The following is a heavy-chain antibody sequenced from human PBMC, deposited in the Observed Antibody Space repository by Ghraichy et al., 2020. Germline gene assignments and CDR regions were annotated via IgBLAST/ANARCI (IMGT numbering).Heavy chain of an antibody. V-gene: IGHV4-59*01. J-gene: IGHJ3*02. CDR3: ARYDGDNSAFDI. D-gene: IGHD4-17*01. CDR2: IYYSGST. CDR1: GGSISSYY. Sequence: SETLSLTCTVSGGSISSYYWSWIRQPPGKGLEWIGYIYYSGSTNYNPSLKSRVTISVDTSKNQFSLKLSSVTAADTAVYYCARYDGDNSAFDIWGQGTMVTVSS.